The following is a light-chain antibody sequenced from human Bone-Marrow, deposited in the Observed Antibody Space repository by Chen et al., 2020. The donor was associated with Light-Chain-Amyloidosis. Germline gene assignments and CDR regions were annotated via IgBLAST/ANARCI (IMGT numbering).Light chain of an antibody. Sequence: QSVLTQPPSASGTPGQRVTIPCSGSGSNNGTNPVNWYHQLPGTAPKLLIYTDNHRPSGVPDRFSGSKSGTSASLAISGLQSEDEADYYCSAWDDSLNGPVFGTGTKVTVL. CDR3: SAWDDSLNGPV. CDR1: GSNNGTNP. J-gene: IGLJ1*01. V-gene: IGLV1-44*01. CDR2: TDN.